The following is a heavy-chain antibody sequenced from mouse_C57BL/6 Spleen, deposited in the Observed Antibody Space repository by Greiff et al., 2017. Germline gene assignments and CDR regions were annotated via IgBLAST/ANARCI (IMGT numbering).Heavy chain of an antibody. Sequence: VQLVESGAELVKPGASVKLSCKASGYTFTSYWMHWVKQRPGRGLEWIGRIDPNSGGTKYNEKFKSKATLTVDKPSSTAYMQLSSLTSEDSAVYYCARPGYGSSTAWFAYWGQGTLVTVSA. J-gene: IGHJ3*01. CDR3: ARPGYGSSTAWFAY. V-gene: IGHV1-72*01. CDR1: GYTFTSYW. D-gene: IGHD1-1*01. CDR2: IDPNSGGT.